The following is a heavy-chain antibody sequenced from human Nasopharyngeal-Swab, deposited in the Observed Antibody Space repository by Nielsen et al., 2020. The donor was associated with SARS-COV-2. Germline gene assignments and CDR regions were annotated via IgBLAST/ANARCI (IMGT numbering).Heavy chain of an antibody. CDR2: INSSGSTI. J-gene: IGHJ4*02. CDR3: AREGLNTGTFDY. D-gene: IGHD1-1*01. Sequence: GGSLRLSCAASGFTFSSYEMNWVRQAPGKGLEWVSYINSSGSTIYYADSVKGRFTISRDNAKNSLYLQMNSLRAEDTAVYYCAREGLNTGTFDYWGQGTLVTVSS. CDR1: GFTFSSYE. V-gene: IGHV3-48*03.